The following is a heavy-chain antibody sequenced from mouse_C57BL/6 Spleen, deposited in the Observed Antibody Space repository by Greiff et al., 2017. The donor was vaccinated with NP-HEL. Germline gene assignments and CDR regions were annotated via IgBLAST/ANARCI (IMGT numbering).Heavy chain of an antibody. V-gene: IGHV1-53*01. CDR1: GYTFTSYW. J-gene: IGHJ2*01. Sequence: VQLQQPGTELVKPGASVKLSCKASGYTFTSYWMHWVKQRPGQGLEWIGNINPSNGGTNYNEKFKSKATLTVDKSSSTAYIQLRSLTSADSAVYYCARERALYNGDNVENWGEETTLTVSS. CDR3: ARERALYNGDNVEN. CDR2: INPSNGGT. D-gene: IGHD2-13*01.